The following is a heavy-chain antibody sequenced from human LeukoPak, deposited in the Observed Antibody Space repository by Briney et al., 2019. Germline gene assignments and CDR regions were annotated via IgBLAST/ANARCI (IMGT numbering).Heavy chain of an antibody. D-gene: IGHD6-13*01. CDR3: ARDPRSYSSTY. Sequence: ASVKVSCKASGYTFTDYDINWVRQATGQELEWMGWMNPNSGNTGYAQKFQGRVTMTKNTSISTAYLELSSLRSEDTAVYYCARDPRSYSSTYWGQGTLVTVSS. V-gene: IGHV1-8*01. CDR2: MNPNSGNT. CDR1: GYTFTDYD. J-gene: IGHJ4*02.